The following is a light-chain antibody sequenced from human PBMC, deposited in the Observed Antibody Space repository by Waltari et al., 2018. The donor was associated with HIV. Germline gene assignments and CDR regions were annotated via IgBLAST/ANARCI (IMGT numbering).Light chain of an antibody. V-gene: IGLV2-14*03. Sequence: QSALTQPASVSGSPGQSITIPCTGTSSDVGPYDYFSWYQQHPGKAPKLMIYDVNNRPSGVSHRFSGSKSATTASLTISGLQAEDEADYYCSSYTTSSTYVFGTGTKVTVL. J-gene: IGLJ1*01. CDR2: DVN. CDR1: SSDVGPYDY. CDR3: SSYTTSSTYV.